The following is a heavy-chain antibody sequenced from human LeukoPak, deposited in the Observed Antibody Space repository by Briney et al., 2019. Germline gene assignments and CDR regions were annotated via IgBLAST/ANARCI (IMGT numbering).Heavy chain of an antibody. D-gene: IGHD2-15*01. CDR1: GYTFTSYA. V-gene: IGHV1-3*01. J-gene: IGHJ4*02. CDR2: INAGNGNT. Sequence: ASVKVSCKASGYTFTSYAMHWVRQAPGQRLEWMGWINAGNGNTKYSQKFQGRVTITRDTSASTAYMELSSLRSEDTAVYYCARGYCSGGSCYHWDYWGQGTLVTVSS. CDR3: ARGYCSGGSCYHWDY.